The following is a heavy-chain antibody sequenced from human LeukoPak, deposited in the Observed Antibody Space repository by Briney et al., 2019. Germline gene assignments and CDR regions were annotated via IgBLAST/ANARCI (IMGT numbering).Heavy chain of an antibody. CDR2: IRQDESEK. V-gene: IGHV3-7*01. Sequence: GGSLRLSCTVSGFTFSSYWMTWVRQAPGEGVEWVANIRQDESEKYYAHSVKGRFTISRENAKNSLYLQMNSLRAEDTAVYYCARDSGTAYYYASGTYYYDAFDFWGQGTTVTVSS. J-gene: IGHJ3*01. CDR3: ARDSGTAYYYASGTYYYDAFDF. CDR1: GFTFSSYW. D-gene: IGHD3-10*01.